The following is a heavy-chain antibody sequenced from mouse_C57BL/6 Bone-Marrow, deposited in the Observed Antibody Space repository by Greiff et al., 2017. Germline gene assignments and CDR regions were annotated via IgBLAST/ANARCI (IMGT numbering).Heavy chain of an antibody. CDR2: INPYNGGT. Sequence: VQLQQSGPVLVKPGASVKMSCQASGYTFTDYYMNWVKQSHGKSLEWIGVINPYNGGTSYNQKFKGKDTLTVDKSSSTAYMELNSLTSEDSAVYYCSRYYCYGSDTRSFDAWGTGDPVTVFS. CDR1: GYTFTDYY. V-gene: IGHV1-19*01. J-gene: IGHJ1*03. D-gene: IGHD1-1*01. CDR3: SRYYCYGSDTRSFDA.